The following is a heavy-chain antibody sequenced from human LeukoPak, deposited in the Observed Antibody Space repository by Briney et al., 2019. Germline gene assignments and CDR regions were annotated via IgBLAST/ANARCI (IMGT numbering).Heavy chain of an antibody. J-gene: IGHJ6*04. CDR3: AQRSGSEYYYYGMDV. V-gene: IGHV3-48*03. Sequence: PGGSLRLSCAASGFTFSSYEMNWVRQAPGKGLEWVSYISSSGSTIYYADSVKGRFTISRDNAKNSLCLQMNSLRAEDTAVYYCAQRSGSEYYYYGMDVWGKGTTVTVSS. CDR2: ISSSGSTI. CDR1: GFTFSSYE. D-gene: IGHD1-14*01.